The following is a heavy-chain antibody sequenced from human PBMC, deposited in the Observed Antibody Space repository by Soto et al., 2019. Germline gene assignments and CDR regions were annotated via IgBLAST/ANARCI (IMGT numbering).Heavy chain of an antibody. Sequence: PSETLSLTCTVSGGSVSSGSYYWSWIRQPPGKGLEWIGYIYYSGSTNYNPSLKSRVTISVDTSKNQFSLKLSSVTAADTAVYYCARXTKQQREVYHYYYGMDVWGQGTTVTVSS. CDR3: ARXTKQQREVYHYYYGMDV. D-gene: IGHD6-13*01. CDR2: IYYSGST. J-gene: IGHJ6*02. V-gene: IGHV4-61*01. CDR1: GGSVSSGSYY.